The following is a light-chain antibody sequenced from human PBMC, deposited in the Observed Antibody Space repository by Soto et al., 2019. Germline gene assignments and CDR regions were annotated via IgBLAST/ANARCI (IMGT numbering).Light chain of an antibody. V-gene: IGKV1-33*01. Sequence: DIQMTQTPSSLSASVGDIVTITCQANQTISHYLNWYQQKPGKAPRRLIYDVAKLQTGVPSRFSGSGSGTEFTWTISSLLADDMAPYSCQHSGNLPYTFCPGTQLAIK. CDR1: QTISHY. CDR3: QHSGNLPYT. J-gene: IGKJ2*01. CDR2: DVA.